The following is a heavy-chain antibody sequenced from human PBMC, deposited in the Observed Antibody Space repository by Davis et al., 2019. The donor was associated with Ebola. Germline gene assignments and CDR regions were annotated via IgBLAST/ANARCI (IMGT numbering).Heavy chain of an antibody. CDR2: ISAYNGNT. CDR3: ARVITMIVAGSWFDP. CDR1: GYTFGSYG. D-gene: IGHD3-22*01. Sequence: AASVKVSCKASGYTFGSYGINWVRQAPGQGLEWMGWISAYNGNTNYAQKLQGRVTMTTDTSTSTAYMELRSLRSDDTAVYYCARVITMIVAGSWFDPWGQGALVTVSS. V-gene: IGHV1-18*01. J-gene: IGHJ5*02.